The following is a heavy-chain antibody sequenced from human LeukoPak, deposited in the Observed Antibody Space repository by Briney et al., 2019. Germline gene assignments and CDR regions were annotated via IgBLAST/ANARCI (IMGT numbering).Heavy chain of an antibody. Sequence: GGSLSLSCAASGFTFSSYSMNWVRQAPGKGLEWVSSISSSSSYIYYADSVKGRFTISRDNAKNSLYLQMNSLRAEDTAVYYCARGAAAAIRGTLFDYWGQGTLVTVSS. D-gene: IGHD2-2*02. CDR1: GFTFSSYS. CDR3: ARGAAAAIRGTLFDY. V-gene: IGHV3-21*01. J-gene: IGHJ4*02. CDR2: ISSSSSYI.